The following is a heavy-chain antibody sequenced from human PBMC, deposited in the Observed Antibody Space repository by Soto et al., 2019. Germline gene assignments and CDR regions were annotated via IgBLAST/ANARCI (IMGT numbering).Heavy chain of an antibody. Sequence: EVQLLESAGGLVQPGGSLSLSCAASGFTFSSYAMRWVRQAPGKGLEWVSAISGSGANTYYADSVKGRFTISRGNSKNTLFLQLNSLRAEDTAVYYCAKCAGSGWYPDYWGQGTLVTVSS. V-gene: IGHV3-23*01. D-gene: IGHD6-19*01. CDR2: ISGSGANT. J-gene: IGHJ4*02. CDR3: AKCAGSGWYPDY. CDR1: GFTFSSYA.